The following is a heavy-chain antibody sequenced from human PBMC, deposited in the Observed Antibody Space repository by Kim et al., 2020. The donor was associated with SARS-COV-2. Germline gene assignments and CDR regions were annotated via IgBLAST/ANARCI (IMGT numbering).Heavy chain of an antibody. CDR3: AQGYGFDAFHI. J-gene: IGHJ3*02. D-gene: IGHD4-17*01. Sequence: GGSLRLSCAASGFTFGDYAMHWVRQAPGKGLELVSGISWNSGSIGYADSVKGRFTISRDNAKNSLYLQMNSLRAEDTALYYCAQGYGFDAFHIWGPGTMVTVSS. CDR1: GFTFGDYA. V-gene: IGHV3-9*01. CDR2: ISWNSGSI.